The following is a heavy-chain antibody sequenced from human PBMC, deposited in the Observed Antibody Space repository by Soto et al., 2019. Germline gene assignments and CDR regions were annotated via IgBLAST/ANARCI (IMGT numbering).Heavy chain of an antibody. D-gene: IGHD5-18*01. Sequence: EVQLLESGGGLVQPGGSLRLSCAASGFTFSSYAKSWVRQAPGKGLEWVSAISGSGGSTYYADSVKGRFTISRDNSKNTLYLQMNSLRAEDTAVYYCAKNIKGIQLYCDYWGQGTLVTVSS. CDR3: AKNIKGIQLYCDY. CDR1: GFTFSSYA. CDR2: ISGSGGST. J-gene: IGHJ4*02. V-gene: IGHV3-23*01.